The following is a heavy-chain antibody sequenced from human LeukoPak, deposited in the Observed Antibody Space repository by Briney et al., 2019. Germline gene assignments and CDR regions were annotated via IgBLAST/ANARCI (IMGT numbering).Heavy chain of an antibody. CDR1: GFTFSSYA. CDR2: ISGSGSGGCT. Sequence: GGSLRLSCAASGFTFSSYAMSWVRQAPGKGLEWVSTISGSGSGGCTYYADCGKGRFTLSRENSKDTLFLQMTSLRAEDTAVYYCAKLLAVTNSYYFNYWGQGTLVTVSS. V-gene: IGHV3-23*01. D-gene: IGHD6-19*01. CDR3: AKLLAVTNSYYFNY. J-gene: IGHJ4*02.